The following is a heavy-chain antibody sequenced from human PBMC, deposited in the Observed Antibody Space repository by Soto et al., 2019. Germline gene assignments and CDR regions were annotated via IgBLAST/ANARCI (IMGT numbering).Heavy chain of an antibody. CDR3: ARDGGSYKGHYYYYGMDV. V-gene: IGHV3-33*01. CDR1: GFTFSSYG. CDR2: IWYDGSNK. J-gene: IGHJ6*02. D-gene: IGHD1-26*01. Sequence: QVQLVESGGGVVQPGRSLRLSCAASGFTFSSYGMQWVRQAPGKGLEWVGVIWYDGSNKYYADSVKGRFTISRDNSKNTLYLQMNSLRAEDTAVYYCARDGGSYKGHYYYYGMDVWGQGTTVTVSS.